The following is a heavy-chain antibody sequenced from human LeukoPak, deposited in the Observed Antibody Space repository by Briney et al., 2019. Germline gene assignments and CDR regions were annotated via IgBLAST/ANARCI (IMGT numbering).Heavy chain of an antibody. CDR1: GFTFDDYA. J-gene: IGHJ4*02. CDR2: ISGDGVSS. D-gene: IGHD5-24*01. V-gene: IGHV3-43*02. CDR3: AREQFSHTSNYFDN. Sequence: GGSLRISCAASGFTFDDYAMHWVRQVPGRGLEWVSLISGDGVSSFYADSVRGRFTISRDNNNNSLSLQMHSLTAEDTAFYYCAREQFSHTSNYFDNWGQGILVTVSS.